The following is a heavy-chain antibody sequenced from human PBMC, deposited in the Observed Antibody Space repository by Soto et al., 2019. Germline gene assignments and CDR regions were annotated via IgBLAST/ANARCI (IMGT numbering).Heavy chain of an antibody. CDR3: AKAGILEWLTNFDY. CDR1: GFSFSSYS. Sequence: GGSLTLSCAASGFSFSSYSMNWVRQAPGKGLEWVSSISSSSSYIYYADSVKGRFTISRDNAKNSLYLQMNSLRAEDTAVYYCAKAGILEWLTNFDYWGQGTLVTVSS. D-gene: IGHD3-3*01. CDR2: ISSSSSYI. J-gene: IGHJ4*02. V-gene: IGHV3-21*01.